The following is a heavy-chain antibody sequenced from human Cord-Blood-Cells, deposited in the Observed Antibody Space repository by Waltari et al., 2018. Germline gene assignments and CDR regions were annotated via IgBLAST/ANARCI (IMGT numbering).Heavy chain of an antibody. CDR2: IYYSGST. J-gene: IGHJ4*02. D-gene: IGHD3-3*01. CDR1: GGSVSSGSYY. Sequence: QVQLQESGPGLVKPSETLSLTCTVSGGSVSSGSYYWSWIRQPPGKGLEWIGYIYYSGSTNYNPSLKSRVTISVDTSKNQFSLKLSSVTAADTAVYYCASGSLEWLLSDYWGQGTLVTVSS. CDR3: ASGSLEWLLSDY. V-gene: IGHV4-61*01.